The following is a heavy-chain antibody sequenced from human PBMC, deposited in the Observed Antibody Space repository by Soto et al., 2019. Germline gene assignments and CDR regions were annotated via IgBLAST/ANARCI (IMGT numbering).Heavy chain of an antibody. CDR3: AISGTRFTNTYYSDYFDS. V-gene: IGHV3-23*01. CDR1: GFTFSSYG. J-gene: IGHJ4*01. CDR2: VTGSGDRT. Sequence: EVQLLESGGGLVQPGESLRLSCATSGFTFSSYGMSWVRQAPGKGLEWVSGVTGSGDRTYYAESVKGRFTISRVNPRKTLYLQMNSLGPEDTALYYCAISGTRFTNTYYSDYFDSWGHGTLVTVSS. D-gene: IGHD3-10*01.